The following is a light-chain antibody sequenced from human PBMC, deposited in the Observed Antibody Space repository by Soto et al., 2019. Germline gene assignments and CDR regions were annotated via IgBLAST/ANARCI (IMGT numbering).Light chain of an antibody. CDR2: DVS. CDR3: HEYTNLWT. Sequence: DIQMTQSLSSLSASVGHRLTITCRASQSVSDRLAWYQQKPGKAPKVPIYDVSTLESGVPSRFIASGFGTEFILTIRSMQPDDFATDHCHEYTNLWTFRQGTKVDIK. V-gene: IGKV1-5*01. J-gene: IGKJ1*01. CDR1: QSVSDR.